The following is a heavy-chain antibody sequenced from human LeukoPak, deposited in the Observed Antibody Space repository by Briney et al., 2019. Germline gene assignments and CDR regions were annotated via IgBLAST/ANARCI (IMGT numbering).Heavy chain of an antibody. D-gene: IGHD6-13*01. J-gene: IGHJ6*03. CDR1: GFTFSNYA. V-gene: IGHV3-23*01. Sequence: PGGSLRLSCAASGFTFSNYAMTWVRQAPGKGLEWVSTISGNGDNTYYSDSVKGRFTISRDNSKNTLYLQMNSLRAEDTAVYYFACYSSYYYYYMDVWGKGTPVTVSS. CDR2: ISGNGDNT. CDR3: ACYSSYYYYYMDV.